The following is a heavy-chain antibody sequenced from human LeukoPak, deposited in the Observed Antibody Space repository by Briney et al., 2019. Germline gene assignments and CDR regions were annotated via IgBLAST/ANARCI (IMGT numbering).Heavy chain of an antibody. CDR2: INSDGSTT. Sequence: GSLRLSCAASGFTFSSYWMHWVRQAPGKGLVWVSRINSDGSTTSYADSVKGRFTISRDNAKNTLYLQMNSLRAEDTAVYYCARAAVAVADDYWGQGTLVTVSS. CDR3: ARAAVAVADDY. J-gene: IGHJ4*02. V-gene: IGHV3-74*01. D-gene: IGHD6-13*01. CDR1: GFTFSSYW.